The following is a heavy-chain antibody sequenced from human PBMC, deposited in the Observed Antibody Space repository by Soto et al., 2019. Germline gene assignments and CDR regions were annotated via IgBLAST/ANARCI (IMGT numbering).Heavy chain of an antibody. D-gene: IGHD6-19*01. CDR3: ARVSSGWYKAGMDV. CDR2: ISYDGSNK. Sequence: QVQLVESGGGVVQPGRSLRLSCAASGFTFSSYAMHWVRQAPGKGLEWVAVISYDGSNKYYADSVKGRVTMSRDNSKNTLYLQMNSLRAEDTAVYYCARVSSGWYKAGMDVWGQGTTVTVSS. J-gene: IGHJ6*02. CDR1: GFTFSSYA. V-gene: IGHV3-30-3*01.